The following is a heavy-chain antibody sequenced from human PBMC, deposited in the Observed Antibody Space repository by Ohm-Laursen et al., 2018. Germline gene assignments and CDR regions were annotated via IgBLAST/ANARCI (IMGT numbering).Heavy chain of an antibody. CDR2: IYWDDDK. V-gene: IGHV2-5*02. CDR1: GFSLSTGGVG. J-gene: IGHJ4*02. CDR3: ARKPDCVSTTCYTYYFDY. D-gene: IGHD2-2*02. Sequence: TQTLTLTFTFSGFSLSTGGVGVGWIRQPPGQALERLALIYWDDDKRYRPSLKSRLTITKDTSKNQVVLTMTNMDPVDTATYYCARKPDCVSTTCYTYYFDYWGQGTLVTVSS.